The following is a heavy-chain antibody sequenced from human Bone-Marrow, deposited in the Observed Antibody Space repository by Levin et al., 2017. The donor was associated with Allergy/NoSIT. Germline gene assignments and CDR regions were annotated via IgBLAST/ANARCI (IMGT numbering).Heavy chain of an antibody. J-gene: IGHJ3*02. Sequence: PGGSLRLSCTASGFTFGDYAMSWFRQAPGKGLEWVGFIRSKAYGGTTEYAASVKGRFTISRDDSKSIAYLQMNSLKTEDTAVYYCTRASYYDKGFDAFDIWGQGTMVTVSS. V-gene: IGHV3-49*03. CDR1: GFTFGDYA. CDR2: IRSKAYGGTT. D-gene: IGHD3-22*01. CDR3: TRASYYDKGFDAFDI.